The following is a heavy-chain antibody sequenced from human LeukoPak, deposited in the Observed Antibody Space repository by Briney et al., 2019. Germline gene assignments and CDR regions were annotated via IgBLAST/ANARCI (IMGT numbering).Heavy chain of an antibody. Sequence: GGTLRLSCVASGFTFSNYGMNWVRQAPGKGLEWVSGIVGRGVTTYYADSVKGRFTISRDNSKNTLYLHMNGLRVEDTAIYYCARDERWIQFNYWGQGTLVTVSS. J-gene: IGHJ4*02. V-gene: IGHV3-23*01. CDR1: GFTFSNYG. CDR3: ARDERWIQFNY. D-gene: IGHD5-18*01. CDR2: IVGRGVTT.